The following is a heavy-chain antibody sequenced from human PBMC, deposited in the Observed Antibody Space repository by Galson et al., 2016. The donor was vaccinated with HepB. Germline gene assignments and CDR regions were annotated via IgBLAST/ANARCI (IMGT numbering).Heavy chain of an antibody. Sequence: SLTCSVSGGSINSYYWSWIRQPPGKGLEWIGFIFSSGSTKYNPSLRGRVILSVDTSKNQFSLKLTSVTAADTAMYYCARSTYSFHYWGQGILVTVSS. CDR1: GGSINSYY. J-gene: IGHJ4*02. CDR2: IFSSGST. CDR3: ARSTYSFHY. D-gene: IGHD2-2*01. V-gene: IGHV4-59*01.